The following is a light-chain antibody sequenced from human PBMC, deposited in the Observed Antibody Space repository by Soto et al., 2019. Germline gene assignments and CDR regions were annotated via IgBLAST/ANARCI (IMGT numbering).Light chain of an antibody. CDR2: LNSDGSH. V-gene: IGLV4-69*01. CDR3: QIWGTGTYVV. CDR1: SGHSSYA. Sequence: QLVLTQSPSASASLGASVKLTCTLSSGHSSYAIAWHQQQPEKGPRYLMKLNSDGSHSKGDGIPDRFSGSSSGAERYLTISSLQSADEADYYCQIWGTGTYVVFGGGTKLTVL. J-gene: IGLJ2*01.